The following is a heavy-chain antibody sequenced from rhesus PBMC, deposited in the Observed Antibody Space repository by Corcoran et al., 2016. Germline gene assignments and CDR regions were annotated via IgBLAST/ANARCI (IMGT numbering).Heavy chain of an antibody. Sequence: QLQLQESGPGLVKPSETLSLTCAVSGYSISSGYGWSWIRQPPGKGLEWIGYISYSGSISYNPSLKSRVTISRDTSKNQFSLKLSSVTAADTAVYYCARDWERQPFDYWGQGVLVTVSS. CDR3: ARDWERQPFDY. J-gene: IGHJ4*01. CDR2: ISYSGSI. CDR1: GYSISSGYG. D-gene: IGHD6-25*01. V-gene: IGHV4-122*02.